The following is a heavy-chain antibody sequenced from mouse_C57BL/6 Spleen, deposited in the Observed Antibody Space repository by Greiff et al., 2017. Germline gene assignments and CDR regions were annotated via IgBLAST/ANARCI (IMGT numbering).Heavy chain of an antibody. CDR2: FYPGSGSI. D-gene: IGHD2-1*01. Sequence: VQLQQSGAELVKPGASVKLSCKASGYTFTEYTIHWVKQRSGQGLEWIGWFYPGSGSIKYNEKFKDKATLTAAQSSSTVYMELSRLTSEDSAVXFCARHEERGYYGSSFYAMDYWGQGTSVTVSS. J-gene: IGHJ4*01. V-gene: IGHV1-62-2*01. CDR3: ARHEERGYYGSSFYAMDY. CDR1: GYTFTEYT.